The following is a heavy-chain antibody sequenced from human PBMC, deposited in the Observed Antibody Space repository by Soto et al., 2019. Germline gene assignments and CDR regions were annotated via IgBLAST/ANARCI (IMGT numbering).Heavy chain of an antibody. Sequence: SVKVSCKASGGTFSSYAISWVRQAPGQGLEWMGGIIPIFGTANYAQKFQGRVTITADKSTSTAYMELSSLRSEDTAVYYCARDRGYSYDHYYYYYGMDVWGQGTTVTVS. CDR3: ARDRGYSYDHYYYYYGMDV. V-gene: IGHV1-69*06. CDR1: GGTFSSYA. D-gene: IGHD5-18*01. CDR2: IIPIFGTA. J-gene: IGHJ6*02.